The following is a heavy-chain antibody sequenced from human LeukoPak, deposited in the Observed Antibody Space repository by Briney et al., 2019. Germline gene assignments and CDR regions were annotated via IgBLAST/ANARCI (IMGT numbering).Heavy chain of an antibody. D-gene: IGHD6-19*01. J-gene: IGHJ4*02. V-gene: IGHV4-30-4*01. CDR2: IYYSGST. Sequence: SETLSLTCTVSGGSISSGDYYWSWIRQPPGKGLEWIGYIYYSGSTYYNPSLKSRVTISVDTSKNQFSLKLSSVTAADTAVYYCARFSRIAVAGDYWGQGTLVTVSS. CDR3: ARFSRIAVAGDY. CDR1: GGSISSGDYY.